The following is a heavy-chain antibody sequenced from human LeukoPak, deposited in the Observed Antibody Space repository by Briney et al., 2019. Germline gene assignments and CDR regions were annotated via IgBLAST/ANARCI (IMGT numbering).Heavy chain of an antibody. V-gene: IGHV3-53*01. J-gene: IGHJ3*02. CDR2: IYSGGST. D-gene: IGHD6-19*01. Sequence: GGSLRLSCAASGFNFGSYYMSWVRQAPGKGLEWVSVIYSGGSTYYADSVKGRFTISRDNSKNTLYLQMNSLRAEDTAVYYCARDRSSGWYDAFDIWGQGTMVTVSS. CDR1: GFNFGSYY. CDR3: ARDRSSGWYDAFDI.